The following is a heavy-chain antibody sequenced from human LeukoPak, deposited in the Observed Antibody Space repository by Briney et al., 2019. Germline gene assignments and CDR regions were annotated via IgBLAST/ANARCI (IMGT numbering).Heavy chain of an antibody. D-gene: IGHD2-2*01. Sequence: GGSLRLSCAASGFTFSRYAMSWVRQAPGKGLEWVSGISGSGGSTYYADSVKDRFTISRDNSKNTLYLQMNSLRAEDTAVYYCATSRNIVVVPAAIFDYWGQGTLVTVSS. V-gene: IGHV3-23*01. CDR1: GFTFSRYA. CDR3: ATSRNIVVVPAAIFDY. CDR2: ISGSGGST. J-gene: IGHJ4*02.